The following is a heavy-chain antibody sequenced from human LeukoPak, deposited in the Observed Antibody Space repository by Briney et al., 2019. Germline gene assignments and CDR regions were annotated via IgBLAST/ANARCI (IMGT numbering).Heavy chain of an antibody. J-gene: IGHJ6*02. V-gene: IGHV3-15*01. CDR1: GFTFSNDW. Sequence: GGSLRLSCAASGFTFSNDWMSWVRQAPGKGLEWVGRIKSKTDGGTTDYAATVKGRFTIARDDSKNMLQMQMNSLKTEHTPVYYCTTEPPRGTVTTIRDSGPRYYYYYGMDVWGQGTTVTVSS. CDR2: IKSKTDGGTT. D-gene: IGHD5-12*01. CDR3: TTEPPRGTVTTIRDSGPRYYYYYGMDV.